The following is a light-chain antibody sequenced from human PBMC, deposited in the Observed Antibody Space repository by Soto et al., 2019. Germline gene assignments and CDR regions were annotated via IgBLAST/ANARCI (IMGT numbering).Light chain of an antibody. CDR3: YSYAGSRTFVV. J-gene: IGLJ2*01. Sequence: QSALTQPASVSGSPGQSITISCTGTSSDVGNFNLVSWYQHHLGKAPKLMIYEVTKRPSGVSNRFSGSKSGYTASLTISGLQADDEADYYCYSYAGSRTFVVIGGGTKLTVL. CDR2: EVT. V-gene: IGLV2-23*02. CDR1: SSDVGNFNL.